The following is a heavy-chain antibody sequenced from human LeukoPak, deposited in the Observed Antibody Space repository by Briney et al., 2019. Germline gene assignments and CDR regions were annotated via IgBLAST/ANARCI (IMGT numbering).Heavy chain of an antibody. D-gene: IGHD3-9*01. Sequence: QPGGSLTLSCEAAGFSISGTYMSWVRQTPGRGLEWVSVIYGGGSSYSADSVRGRFIISRDDSKNTVSLQMNNLRLEDTGLYFCARDFVNYLENTGYFPFDLWGQGTRVTVSS. CDR3: ARDFVNYLENTGYFPFDL. CDR2: IYGGGSS. J-gene: IGHJ4*02. CDR1: GFSISGTY. V-gene: IGHV3-66*01.